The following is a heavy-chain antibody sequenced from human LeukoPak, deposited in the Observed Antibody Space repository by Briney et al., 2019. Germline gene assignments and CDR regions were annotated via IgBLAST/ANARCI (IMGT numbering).Heavy chain of an antibody. V-gene: IGHV3-23*01. CDR3: AKDRVTLKVIAPPDGFDV. CDR2: IVGSGKSA. J-gene: IGHJ3*01. Sequence: SGGSLRLSCAASGFSFSSYSMNWVRQAPGKGLEWVSTIVGSGKSANYADSVKGRFTISRDNSKNTVYLQMSSLRAEDTAVYYCAKDRVTLKVIAPPDGFDVWGQGTVVTVSS. CDR1: GFSFSSYS. D-gene: IGHD2-21*02.